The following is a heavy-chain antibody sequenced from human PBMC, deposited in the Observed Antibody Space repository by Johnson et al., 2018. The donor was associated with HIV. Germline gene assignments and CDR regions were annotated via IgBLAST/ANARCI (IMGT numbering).Heavy chain of an antibody. CDR1: GFTFDDYA. CDR2: ISWNSGSI. J-gene: IGHJ3*02. CDR3: ARAERSSSGVDAFDI. Sequence: VQLVESGGGVVQPGGSLRLSCAASGFTFDDYAMHWVRQAPGKGLEWVSGISWNSGSIGYADSVKGRFTISRDNAKNSLYLQMNSLRAEDTAVYYCARAERSSSGVDAFDIWGQGKMVSVSS. V-gene: IGHV3-9*01. D-gene: IGHD6-6*01.